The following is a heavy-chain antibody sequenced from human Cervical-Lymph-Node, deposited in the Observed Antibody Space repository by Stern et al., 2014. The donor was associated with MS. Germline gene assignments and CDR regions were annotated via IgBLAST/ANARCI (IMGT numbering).Heavy chain of an antibody. D-gene: IGHD6-13*01. CDR3: AREARVAAGLPPLDY. Sequence: VQLVQSGSELKKPGASVKVSCKTSGYTFASFSMNWVRQAPGQGLEWMGWINTNSGNPSYAPGFTGRFVFSLDTSVSTAYLQISSLKAEDTGVYYCAREARVAAGLPPLDYWGQGTLVTVS. CDR2: INTNSGNP. V-gene: IGHV7-4-1*02. J-gene: IGHJ4*02. CDR1: GYTFASFS.